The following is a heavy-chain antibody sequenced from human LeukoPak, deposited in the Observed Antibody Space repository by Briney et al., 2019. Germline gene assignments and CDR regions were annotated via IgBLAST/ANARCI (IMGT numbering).Heavy chain of an antibody. CDR3: ARVGDRISGDGYS. V-gene: IGHV1-18*01. CDR2: ISAHNGNT. J-gene: IGHJ4*02. CDR1: GYTLTTYG. Sequence: ASVKVSCKASGYTLTTYGISWVRQAPGQGLEWMGWISAHNGNTNYARKLQGRVTMTTDTSTSTAYMELRSLRSDDTAVYYCARVGDRISGDGYSWGQGTLVTVSS. D-gene: IGHD5-24*01.